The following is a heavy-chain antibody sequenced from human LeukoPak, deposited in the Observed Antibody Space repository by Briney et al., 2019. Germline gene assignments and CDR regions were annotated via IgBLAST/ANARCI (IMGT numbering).Heavy chain of an antibody. D-gene: IGHD1-26*01. Sequence: PSETLSLTCTVSGGSVGSAGYYWSWIRQPPGGGLEWIGYIYYISNTNYNPSLKSRVTMSVNPSKNQFSLKLNSVTAADTAMYYCASTQSQSGSYRYYFGYWGQGTLVTVSS. CDR1: GGSVGSAGYY. V-gene: IGHV4-61*08. J-gene: IGHJ4*02. CDR2: IYYISNT. CDR3: ASTQSQSGSYRYYFGY.